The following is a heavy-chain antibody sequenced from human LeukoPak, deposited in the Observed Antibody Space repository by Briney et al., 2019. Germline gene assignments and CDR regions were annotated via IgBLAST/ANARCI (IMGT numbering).Heavy chain of an antibody. J-gene: IGHJ4*02. V-gene: IGHV1-18*01. CDR1: GYTFTSYG. D-gene: IGHD3-22*01. CDR3: ARDYYDSRGYYASGPFDY. CDR2: ISAYNGNA. Sequence: ASVKVSCKASGYTFTSYGISWVRQAPGQGLEWMGWISAYNGNANYAQKLQGRVTMTTDTSTSTAYMELRSLRSDDTAVYYCARDYYDSRGYYASGPFDYWGQGTLVTVSS.